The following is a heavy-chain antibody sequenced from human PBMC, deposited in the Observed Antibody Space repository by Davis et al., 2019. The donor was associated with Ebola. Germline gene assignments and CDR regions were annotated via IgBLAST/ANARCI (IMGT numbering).Heavy chain of an antibody. CDR3: ATMDIVIVVGVHATDV. CDR2: IISTGDAS. D-gene: IGHD5-12*01. Sequence: GGSLRLSCTASGFSLSPFGMNWVRQAPGKGLEWVSYIISTGDASAYADSVRGRFSISRANAQNSLYLEMSNLRADDTAVYYCATMDIVIVVGVHATDVWGQGTTVIVSS. J-gene: IGHJ6*02. V-gene: IGHV3-48*03. CDR1: GFSLSPFG.